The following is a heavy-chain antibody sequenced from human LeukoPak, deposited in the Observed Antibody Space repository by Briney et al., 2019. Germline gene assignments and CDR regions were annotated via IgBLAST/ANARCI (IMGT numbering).Heavy chain of an antibody. Sequence: GGSLRLSCAASGFTFSSYGMHWVRQAPGKGLEWVAVISYDGSNKYYADSVKGRFTISRDNSKNTLYLQMNSLRAEDTAVYYCAKDRKDGYNYRGFDYWGQGTLVTVSS. D-gene: IGHD5-24*01. CDR2: ISYDGSNK. J-gene: IGHJ4*02. CDR3: AKDRKDGYNYRGFDY. V-gene: IGHV3-30*18. CDR1: GFTFSSYG.